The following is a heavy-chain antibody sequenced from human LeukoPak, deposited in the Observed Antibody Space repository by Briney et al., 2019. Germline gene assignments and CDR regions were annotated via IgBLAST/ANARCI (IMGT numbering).Heavy chain of an antibody. CDR2: INPNSGGT. D-gene: IGHD3-10*01. Sequence: ASVKVSCKASGYTFTGYYMHWVRQAPGEGLEWMGWINPNSGGTNHAQKFQGRVTMTRDTSISTAYMELSRLRSDDTAVYYCARDRPLDADDYYGFYFFDYWGQGTLVTVSS. CDR3: ARDRPLDADDYYGFYFFDY. CDR1: GYTFTGYY. J-gene: IGHJ4*02. V-gene: IGHV1-2*02.